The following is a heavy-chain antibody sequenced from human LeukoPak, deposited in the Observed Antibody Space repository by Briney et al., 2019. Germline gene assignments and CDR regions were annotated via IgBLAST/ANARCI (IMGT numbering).Heavy chain of an antibody. V-gene: IGHV5-51*01. D-gene: IGHD2-2*01. CDR3: TRGPSDSTSAWRGYYFDY. J-gene: IGHJ4*02. CDR1: GYSFTSYW. Sequence: KRGESLKISCKGSGYSFTSYWIGWVRQMPGKGLEWMGIIYPGDSDTRYSPSFQGQVTISADKSISIAYLQMNSLKTEDTAVYYCTRGPSDSTSAWRGYYFDYWGQGTLVTVSS. CDR2: IYPGDSDT.